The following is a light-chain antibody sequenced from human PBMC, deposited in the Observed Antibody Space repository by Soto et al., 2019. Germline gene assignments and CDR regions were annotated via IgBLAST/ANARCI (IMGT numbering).Light chain of an antibody. CDR3: CSYAGSSTWV. CDR2: EGT. V-gene: IGLV2-23*01. J-gene: IGLJ1*01. CDR1: SSDVGRYNV. Sequence: QSALAQPASVSGSPGQSITISCTGTSSDVGRYNVVSWYQQHPGQAPKLMIYEGTKRPSGVSNRFSGSKSGNTDSLTISGLQAEDEAEYYCCSYAGSSTWVFGTGTKLTVL.